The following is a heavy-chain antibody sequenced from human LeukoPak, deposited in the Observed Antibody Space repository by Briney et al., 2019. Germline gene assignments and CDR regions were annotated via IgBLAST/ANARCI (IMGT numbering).Heavy chain of an antibody. Sequence: SETLSLTCTVSGGSICSSSYYWGWLRQPPGKGLEWIGSIYYSGSTYYNPSLKNRVTISVDTSKNQFSLKLSSVTAADTAVYYCARNDVDTAFFDYWGQGTLVTVSS. CDR3: ARNDVDTAFFDY. J-gene: IGHJ4*02. CDR1: GGSICSSSYY. V-gene: IGHV4-39*01. CDR2: IYYSGST. D-gene: IGHD5-18*01.